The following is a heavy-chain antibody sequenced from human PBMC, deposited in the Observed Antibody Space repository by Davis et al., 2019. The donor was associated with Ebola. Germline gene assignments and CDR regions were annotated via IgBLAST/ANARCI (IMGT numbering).Heavy chain of an antibody. V-gene: IGHV4-39*07. CDR1: GGSISRSSYY. CDR3: ASTMTTVTTGWFDP. D-gene: IGHD4-11*01. Sequence: SETLSLTCSVSGGSISRSSYYWGWIRQPPGKGLEWIGYIYHSGSTYYNPSLKSRVTISVDRSKNQFSLKLSSVTAADTAVYYCASTMTTVTTGWFDPWGQGTLVTVSS. J-gene: IGHJ5*02. CDR2: IYHSGST.